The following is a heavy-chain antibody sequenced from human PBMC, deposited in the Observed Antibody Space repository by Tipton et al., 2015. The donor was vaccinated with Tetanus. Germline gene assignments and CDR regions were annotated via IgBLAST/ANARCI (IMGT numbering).Heavy chain of an antibody. CDR2: VSPYNGDT. V-gene: IGHV1-18*01. Sequence: QVQLVQSGAEMKKPGSSVKVSCKASGGTFSNYALSWVRQAPGQGLEWMGWVSPYNGDTFFAQNVQGRVTMTTDTSTSTAYMELRTLRSDDTAVYYCATFYYGSGSYRGGLRKFDYGGQGPLVTVSS. D-gene: IGHD3-10*01. CDR1: GGTFSNYA. CDR3: ATFYYGSGSYRGGLRKFDY. J-gene: IGHJ4*02.